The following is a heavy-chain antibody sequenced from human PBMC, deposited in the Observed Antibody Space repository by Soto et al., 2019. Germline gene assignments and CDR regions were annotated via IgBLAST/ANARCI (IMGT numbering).Heavy chain of an antibody. CDR1: GFPFSSYA. Sequence: GGSLRLSCAASGFPFSSYAMSWVRQAPGKGLEWVSAISGSGGSTYYADSVKGRFTISRDNSRNTLFLQMNSLRAEDTAVYYCASFFGEPVGEGPDALDIWGQGTTVTVSS. D-gene: IGHD3-3*01. CDR3: ASFFGEPVGEGPDALDI. V-gene: IGHV3-23*01. J-gene: IGHJ3*02. CDR2: ISGSGGST.